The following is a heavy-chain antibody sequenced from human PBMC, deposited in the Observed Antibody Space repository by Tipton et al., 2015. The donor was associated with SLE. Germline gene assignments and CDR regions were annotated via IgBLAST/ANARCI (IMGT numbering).Heavy chain of an antibody. Sequence: TLSLTCAVYGGSFSGYYWSWIRQPPGKGLEWIGEINHSGSTNYNPSLKSRVTISVDTSKNQFSLKLSSVTAADTAVYYCARVPHDYGDYFSFDLWGRGTLVTVSS. D-gene: IGHD4-17*01. V-gene: IGHV4-34*01. CDR1: GGSFSGYY. J-gene: IGHJ2*01. CDR2: INHSGST. CDR3: ARVPHDYGDYFSFDL.